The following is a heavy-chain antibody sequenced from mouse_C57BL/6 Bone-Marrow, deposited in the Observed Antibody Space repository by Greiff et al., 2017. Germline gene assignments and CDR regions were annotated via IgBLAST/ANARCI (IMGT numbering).Heavy chain of an antibody. Sequence: EVKLVESGGGLVKPGGSLKLSCAASGFTFSDYGMHWVRQAPEKGLEWVAYISSGSSTIYYADTVKGRFTISRDNAKNTLFLQMTRLRSEDTAMYYCARPGLPYWYFDVWGTGTTVTVSS. J-gene: IGHJ1*03. CDR2: ISSGSSTI. D-gene: IGHD5-5*01. V-gene: IGHV5-17*01. CDR1: GFTFSDYG. CDR3: ARPGLPYWYFDV.